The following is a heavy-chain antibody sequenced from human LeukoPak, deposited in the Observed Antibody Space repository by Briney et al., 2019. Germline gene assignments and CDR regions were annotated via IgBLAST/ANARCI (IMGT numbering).Heavy chain of an antibody. D-gene: IGHD3-10*01. J-gene: IGHJ4*02. Sequence: ASVKVSCKASGYTFTGYYMHWVRQAPGQGLEWMGIINPSGGSTSYAQKFQGRVTMTRDTSTSTVYMELSSLRSEDTAVYYCARDWGGGPPGYWGQGTLVTVSS. CDR3: ARDWGGGPPGY. CDR1: GYTFTGYY. V-gene: IGHV1-46*01. CDR2: INPSGGST.